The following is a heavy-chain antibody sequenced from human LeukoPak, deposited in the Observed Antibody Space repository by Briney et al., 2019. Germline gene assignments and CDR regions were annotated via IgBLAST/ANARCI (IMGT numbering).Heavy chain of an antibody. CDR1: GYTFTSYY. J-gene: IGHJ4*02. Sequence: GASVTVSCKASGYTFTSYYMHWVRQAPGQGLEWMGIINPSGGSTSYAQKFQGRVTMTRDTSTSTVYMELSSLRSEDTAVYYCARDENGIGVVINHHYWGQGTLVTVSS. CDR2: INPSGGST. V-gene: IGHV1-46*01. CDR3: ARDENGIGVVINHHY. D-gene: IGHD3-3*01.